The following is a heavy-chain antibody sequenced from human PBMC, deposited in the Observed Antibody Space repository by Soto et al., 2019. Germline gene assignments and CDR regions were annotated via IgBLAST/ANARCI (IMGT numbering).Heavy chain of an antibody. J-gene: IGHJ2*01. CDR1: GVTVSSHY. V-gene: IGHV3-66*01. CDR2: IYSGGST. D-gene: IGHD4-17*01. Sequence: EVQLVESGGGLVQPGGSLRLSCAASGVTVSSHYMSWVRQAPGKGLEWVSVIYSGGSTYYTDSVKGRFTISRDNSKNTLFHQMNSLRAADTAVYSCARDDYGGNSRYFDLWGRGTLVTVSS. CDR3: ARDDYGGNSRYFDL.